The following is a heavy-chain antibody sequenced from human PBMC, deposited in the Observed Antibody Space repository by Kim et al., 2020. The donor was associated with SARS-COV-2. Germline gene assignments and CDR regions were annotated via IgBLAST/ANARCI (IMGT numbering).Heavy chain of an antibody. CDR3: AGSRTGYYP. J-gene: IGHJ5*02. CDR1: GDSINNYY. CDR2: VFHTGET. Sequence: SETLSLTCTVSGDSINNYYWTWIRQPPGKGLEWIGYVFHTGETYYSHSFRSRVTMSIDRSKNQFSLNLSSVTAADTAVYYCAGSRTGYYPWGQGTLVTVSS. D-gene: IGHD2-8*02. V-gene: IGHV4-59*13.